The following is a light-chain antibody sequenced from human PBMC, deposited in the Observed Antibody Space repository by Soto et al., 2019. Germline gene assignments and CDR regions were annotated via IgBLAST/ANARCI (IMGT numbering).Light chain of an antibody. Sequence: EIVLTQSPATLSLSPGERATLSFRASQNVANYLDWYQQKPGQAPRLLIYAASTRATGIPARFSGSGSGTEFTLTINSLQSEDFAVYYCQQYNNWWTFGQGTKVDNK. CDR3: QQYNNWWT. J-gene: IGKJ1*01. CDR1: QNVANY. V-gene: IGKV3-15*01. CDR2: AAS.